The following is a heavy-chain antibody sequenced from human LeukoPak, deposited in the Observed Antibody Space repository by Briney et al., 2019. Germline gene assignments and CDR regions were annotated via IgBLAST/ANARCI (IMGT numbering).Heavy chain of an antibody. CDR3: AKDITIFGVQLGDY. V-gene: IGHV3-23*01. J-gene: IGHJ4*02. Sequence: GGSLRLSCAASGFTFSSYAMSWVRQAPGKGLEWVSAISGSDGSTYYADSVKGRFTISRDNSKNTLYLQMNSLRAEDTAVYYCAKDITIFGVQLGDYWGQGTLVTVSS. D-gene: IGHD3-3*01. CDR2: ISGSDGST. CDR1: GFTFSSYA.